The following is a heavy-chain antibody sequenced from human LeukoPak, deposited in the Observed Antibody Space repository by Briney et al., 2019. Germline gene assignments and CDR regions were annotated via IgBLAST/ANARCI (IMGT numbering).Heavy chain of an antibody. V-gene: IGHV3-53*05. CDR1: GCTVSSNY. CDR2: IYSGGST. J-gene: IGHJ4*02. D-gene: IGHD3-10*01. Sequence: PGGSLRLSCAASGCTVSSNYMSWVRQAPGKGLEWVSVIYSGGSTYCADSVKGRFTISRDNSKNTLYLQMNSLRAEDTAVYYCARDYYGSGSYFWGQGTLVTVSS. CDR3: ARDYYGSGSYF.